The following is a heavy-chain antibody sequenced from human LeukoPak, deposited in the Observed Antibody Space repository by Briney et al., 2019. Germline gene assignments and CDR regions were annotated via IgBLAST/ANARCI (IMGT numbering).Heavy chain of an antibody. CDR1: GFTFSSYE. Sequence: GGSLRLSCAASGFTFSSYEMNWVRQAPGKGLEGVSYISGSGSTIYSADSVKGRFTISRDNAKNSLYLQMNSLRAEDTAVYYCTSLLIAVASTRAFGSWGQGTLVTVSS. CDR2: ISGSGSTI. J-gene: IGHJ5*01. CDR3: TSLLIAVASTRAFGS. D-gene: IGHD6-19*01. V-gene: IGHV3-48*03.